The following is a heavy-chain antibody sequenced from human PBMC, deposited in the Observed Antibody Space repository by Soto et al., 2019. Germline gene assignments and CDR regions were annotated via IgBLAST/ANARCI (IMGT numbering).Heavy chain of an antibody. V-gene: IGHV4-4*07. CDR3: ARERLGYYDFWSGPGGPYHWFDP. D-gene: IGHD3-3*01. J-gene: IGHJ5*02. CDR1: GGSISSYY. Sequence: SETLSLTCTVSGGSISSYYWSWIRQPAGKGLEWIGRIYTSGSTNYNPSLKSRVTMSVDTSKNQFSLKLSSVTAADTAVYYCARERLGYYDFWSGPGGPYHWFDPWGQGTLVTVSS. CDR2: IYTSGST.